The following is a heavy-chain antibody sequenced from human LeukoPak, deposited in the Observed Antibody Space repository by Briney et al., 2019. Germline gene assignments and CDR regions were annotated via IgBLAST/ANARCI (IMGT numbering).Heavy chain of an antibody. J-gene: IGHJ4*02. Sequence: SETLSLTCTVSGGSISSSSYYWGWLRQPPGKGLEWIGSIDYSGSTYYNPSLKSRVTISVDTSKKQFSLKMTSVTAADPAVYSCARVSRGFVVVPAVTTQEFYYWGEGTLVTVSS. CDR2: IDYSGST. D-gene: IGHD2-2*01. CDR1: GGSISSSSYY. V-gene: IGHV4-39*07. CDR3: ARVSRGFVVVPAVTTQEFYY.